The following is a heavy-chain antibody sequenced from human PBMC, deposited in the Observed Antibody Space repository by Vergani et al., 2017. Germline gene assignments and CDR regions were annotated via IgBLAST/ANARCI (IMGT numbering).Heavy chain of an antibody. CDR1: GITFSSYG. D-gene: IGHD2-21*02. CDR2: IWYDGSYK. CDR3: AKDRHIVVVTATAYYYYGMDV. Sequence: QVQLVESGGGVVQPGRSLRVSCAASGITFSSYGMHWVRQAPGKGLEWVAIIWYDGSYKYYADSVKGRFTISRDNSKNTLYLQMNSLRAEDTAVYYCAKDRHIVVVTATAYYYYGMDVWGQGTTVTVSS. V-gene: IGHV3-33*06. J-gene: IGHJ6*02.